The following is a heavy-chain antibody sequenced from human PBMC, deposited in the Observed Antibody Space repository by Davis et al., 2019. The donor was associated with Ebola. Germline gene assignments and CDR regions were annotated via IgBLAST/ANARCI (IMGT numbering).Heavy chain of an antibody. Sequence: ASVKVSCKVSGYTLTELSMHWVRQAPGKGLEWMGGFDPEDGETIYAQKFQGRVTMTEDTSTDTAYMELSSLRSDDTAVYYCANSGDYHAPSDYWGQGTLVTVSS. V-gene: IGHV1-24*01. CDR2: FDPEDGET. J-gene: IGHJ4*02. CDR1: GYTLTELS. D-gene: IGHD1-26*01. CDR3: ANSGDYHAPSDY.